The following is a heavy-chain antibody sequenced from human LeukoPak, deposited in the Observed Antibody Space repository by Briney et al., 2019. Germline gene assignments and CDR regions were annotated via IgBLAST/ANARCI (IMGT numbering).Heavy chain of an antibody. CDR2: IIPILGIA. Sequence: SVKVSCKASGGTFSSCAISWVRQAPGQGLEWMGRIIPILGIANYAQKFQGRVTITADKSTSTAYMELSSLRSEDTAVYYCARDVRWELPFDYRGQGTLVTVSS. CDR1: GGTFSSCA. D-gene: IGHD1-26*01. J-gene: IGHJ4*02. CDR3: ARDVRWELPFDY. V-gene: IGHV1-69*04.